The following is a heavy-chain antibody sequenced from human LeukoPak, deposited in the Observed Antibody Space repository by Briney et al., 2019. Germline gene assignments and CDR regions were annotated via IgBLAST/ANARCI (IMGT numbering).Heavy chain of an antibody. J-gene: IGHJ5*02. Sequence: GASVKVSCKASGYTFTSYGISWVRQAPGQGLEWMGWISAYNGNTNYAQKLQGRVTMTTDTSTSTAYMELRSLRSDDTAVYYCARVSHIVVVVAATLGWFDPWGQGTLVTVSS. V-gene: IGHV1-18*01. D-gene: IGHD2-15*01. CDR1: GYTFTSYG. CDR3: ARVSHIVVVVAATLGWFDP. CDR2: ISAYNGNT.